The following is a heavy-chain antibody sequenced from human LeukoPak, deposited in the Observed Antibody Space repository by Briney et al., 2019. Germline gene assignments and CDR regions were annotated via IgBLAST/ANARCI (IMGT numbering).Heavy chain of an antibody. CDR3: ARVDTAMVKDY. CDR1: GGSISSYY. Sequence: SETLSLTCTVSGGSISSYYWSWIRQPPGKGLEWIGYIYYSGSTNYNPSLKSRVTISVDTSKNQFSLKLSSVTAADTAVYYRARVDTAMVKDYWGQGTLVTVSS. D-gene: IGHD5-18*01. V-gene: IGHV4-59*01. CDR2: IYYSGST. J-gene: IGHJ4*02.